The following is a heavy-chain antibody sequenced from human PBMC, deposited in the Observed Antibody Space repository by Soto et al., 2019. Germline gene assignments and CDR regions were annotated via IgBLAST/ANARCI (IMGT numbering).Heavy chain of an antibody. D-gene: IGHD1-26*01. V-gene: IGHV1-69*02. J-gene: IGHJ5*02. Sequence: QVQLVQSGAEVKKPGSSVKVSCKASGGTFSSYTISWVRQAPGQGLEWMGRIIPILGIANYAQKFQGRVTITADKSTTTAYMELSSLRSEDTAVYYCARVVGIVGEYNWFDPWGQGTLVTVSS. CDR3: ARVVGIVGEYNWFDP. CDR1: GGTFSSYT. CDR2: IIPILGIA.